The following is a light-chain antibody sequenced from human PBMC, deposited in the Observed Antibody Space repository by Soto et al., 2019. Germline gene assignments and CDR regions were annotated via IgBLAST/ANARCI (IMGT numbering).Light chain of an antibody. CDR3: QQYGSSPIT. CDR1: QSVSSSY. CDR2: GAS. V-gene: IGKV3-20*01. Sequence: EIVLTQSPGTLSLSLGESATLSCRARQSVSSSYLAWYQQKHGQAPRLLIYGASSRATGIPDRFSGSGSGTDLTITISRLEPEDFEVYYCQQYGSSPITFGQGTRLEIK. J-gene: IGKJ5*01.